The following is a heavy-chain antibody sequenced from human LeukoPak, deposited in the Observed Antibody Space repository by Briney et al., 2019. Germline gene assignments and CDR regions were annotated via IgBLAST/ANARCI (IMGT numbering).Heavy chain of an antibody. CDR1: GFTFSSYA. V-gene: IGHV3-23*01. CDR2: ISNSGGRT. Sequence: PGGSLRLSCAASGFTFSSYAMSWVRQAPGKGLEWVSAISNSGGRTYSADSVKGRFTISRDNSKDTLYLQMNSLRAEDTAAYYCAQNWKCDLWGQGTPVTVSS. CDR3: AQNWKCDL. D-gene: IGHD1-1*01. J-gene: IGHJ4*02.